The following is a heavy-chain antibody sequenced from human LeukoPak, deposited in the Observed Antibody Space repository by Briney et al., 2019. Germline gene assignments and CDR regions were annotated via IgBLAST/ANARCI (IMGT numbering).Heavy chain of an antibody. D-gene: IGHD1-26*01. CDR3: AGRSARYFDS. CDR1: GDSIDSYY. J-gene: IGHJ4*02. Sequence: PLETLSLTCTVSGDSIDSYYWSWSRQPPGEGLQWIGYVFYRGPTNYDASLKSRVAISVDRSKNQFSLKLTSVSAADTAVYYCAGRSARYFDSWGQGTPVTVSS. CDR2: VFYRGPT. V-gene: IGHV4-59*01.